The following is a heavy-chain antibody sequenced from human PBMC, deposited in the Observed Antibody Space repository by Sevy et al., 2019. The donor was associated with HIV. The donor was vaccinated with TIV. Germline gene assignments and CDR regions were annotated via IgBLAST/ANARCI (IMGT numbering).Heavy chain of an antibody. J-gene: IGHJ4*02. D-gene: IGHD2-21*01. V-gene: IGHV3-7*04. Sequence: GGSLRLSYAASGFTFSSYWMSWVRQAPGKGLEWVANIKQDGSEKYYVDSVKGRFTISRDNAKNSLYLQMNGLRAEDTAVYYGGGVGVGGCLFCDYWGQGTLVTVSS. CDR1: GFTFSSYW. CDR2: IKQDGSEK. CDR3: GGVGVGGCLFCDY.